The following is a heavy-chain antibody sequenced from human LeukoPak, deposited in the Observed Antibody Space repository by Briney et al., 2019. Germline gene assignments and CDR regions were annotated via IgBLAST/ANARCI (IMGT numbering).Heavy chain of an antibody. Sequence: ASVKVSCKTSGYSFTAYYMHWVRRAPGQGLEWMGWIKPSSGDTKYAQKFQGRVTMTTDTSTGTAYMELNGLRSDDTATYLCARDGHNGYEYHDYFDPWGQGTLVTVSS. V-gene: IGHV1-2*02. CDR3: ARDGHNGYEYHDYFDP. D-gene: IGHD5-12*01. J-gene: IGHJ5*02. CDR2: IKPSSGDT. CDR1: GYSFTAYY.